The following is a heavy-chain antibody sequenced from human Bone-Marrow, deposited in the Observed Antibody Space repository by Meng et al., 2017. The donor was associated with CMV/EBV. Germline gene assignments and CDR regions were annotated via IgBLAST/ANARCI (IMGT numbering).Heavy chain of an antibody. J-gene: IGHJ4*02. D-gene: IGHD3-3*01. CDR1: GGSFSGYY. CDR3: ARGPNYDFWSGYQYYFDY. Sequence: SETLSLTCAVYGGSFSGYYWSWIRQPPGKGLEWIGEINHSGSTNYNPSLKSRVTISVDTSKNQFSLKLSSVTAADTAVYYCARGPNYDFWSGYQYYFDYWAQGTLVTVSS. CDR2: INHSGST. V-gene: IGHV4-34*01.